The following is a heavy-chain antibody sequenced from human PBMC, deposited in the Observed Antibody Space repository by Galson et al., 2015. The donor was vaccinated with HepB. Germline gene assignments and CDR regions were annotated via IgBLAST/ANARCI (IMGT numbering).Heavy chain of an antibody. J-gene: IGHJ5*01. D-gene: IGHD3-22*01. V-gene: IGHV1-3*01. CDR1: GYTFTTYA. CDR3: ARGSSGYFDS. CDR2: INAGNGHT. Sequence: SVKVSCKASGYTFTTYAIHWVRQAPGQRLEWMGCINAGNGHTKYSQKFQGRVTITRDTSARTAYMELSSLRSEDTALYYCARGSSGYFDSWGQGILVTVSS.